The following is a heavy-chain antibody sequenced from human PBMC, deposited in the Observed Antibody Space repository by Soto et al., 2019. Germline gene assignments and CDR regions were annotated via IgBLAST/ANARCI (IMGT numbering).Heavy chain of an antibody. Sequence: GGSLRLSCAASGFTFSSYGMHWVRQAPGKGLEWVAVISYDGSNKYYADSVKGRFTISRDNSKNTLYLQTNSLRAEDTAVYYCAKSPGLGWFDPWGQGTLVTVSS. J-gene: IGHJ5*02. CDR1: GFTFSSYG. D-gene: IGHD6-19*01. CDR2: ISYDGSNK. V-gene: IGHV3-30*18. CDR3: AKSPGLGWFDP.